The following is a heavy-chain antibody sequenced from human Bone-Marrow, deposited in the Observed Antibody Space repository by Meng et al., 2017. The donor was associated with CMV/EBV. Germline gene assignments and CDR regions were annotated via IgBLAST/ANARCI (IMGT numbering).Heavy chain of an antibody. CDR3: ARESLLELPAFDI. J-gene: IGHJ3*02. V-gene: IGHV3-21*01. CDR1: GFTFSSYS. CDR2: ISSSSSYI. Sequence: GESLKISCAASGFTFSSYSMKWVRQAPGKGLEWVSSISSSSSYIYYADSVKGRFTISRDNAKKSLYLQMNSLRAEDTAVYYCARESLLELPAFDIWGQGTMVTVSS. D-gene: IGHD1-7*01.